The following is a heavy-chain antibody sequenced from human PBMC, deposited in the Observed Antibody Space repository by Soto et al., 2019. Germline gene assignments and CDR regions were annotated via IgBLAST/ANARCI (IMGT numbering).Heavy chain of an antibody. J-gene: IGHJ5*02. CDR1: GFTFRHYS. CDR3: ARDALQDYDSDGRFAA. CDR2: ISTSSSHR. D-gene: IGHD3-22*01. Sequence: WGSRRLSCAASGFTFRHYSMHWVRQGPGQGLEWVAYISTSSSHRYYADSVKGRFTISRDNDRKSIYLEMSSLRDEDTDIYYCARDALQDYDSDGRFAAWGRGTLVTV. V-gene: IGHV3-48*02.